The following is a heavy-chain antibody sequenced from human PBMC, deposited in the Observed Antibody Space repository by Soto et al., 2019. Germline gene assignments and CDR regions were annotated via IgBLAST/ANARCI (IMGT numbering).Heavy chain of an antibody. J-gene: IGHJ6*02. CDR2: VSYDGNIE. D-gene: IGHD2-15*01. CDR3: SRQYCSDSNCYYYNGMDV. V-gene: IGHV3-30-3*01. Sequence: XESLRLACAASGFSFSYYSMHWVRQAPGKGLEWVAVVSYDGNIEYYADSVKGRFSISRDNSKNTLNLQMDNLRVEDTAVYFCSRQYCSDSNCYYYNGMDVWGQGTTVTVSS. CDR1: GFSFSYYS.